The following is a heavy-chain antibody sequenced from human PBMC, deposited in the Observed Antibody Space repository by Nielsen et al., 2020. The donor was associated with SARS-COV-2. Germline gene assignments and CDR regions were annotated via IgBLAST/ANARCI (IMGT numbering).Heavy chain of an antibody. Sequence: SETLSLTCTVSGGSISSGGYYWSWIRQHPGKGLEWFGYIYYSGSTYYNPSLKSRVTISVDTAKNQFSLKLSSVTAADTAVYYCARDRLHGVLQLWFGFDYWGQGTLVTVSS. V-gene: IGHV4-31*03. CDR1: GGSISSGGYY. J-gene: IGHJ4*02. CDR2: IYYSGST. CDR3: ARDRLHGVLQLWFGFDY. D-gene: IGHD5-18*01.